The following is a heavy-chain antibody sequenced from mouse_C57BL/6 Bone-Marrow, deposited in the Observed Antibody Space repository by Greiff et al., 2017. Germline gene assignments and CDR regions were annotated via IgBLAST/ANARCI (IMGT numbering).Heavy chain of an antibody. D-gene: IGHD2-2*01. CDR2: INPNNGGT. CDR1: GYTFTDYY. CDR3: AREGYGYDGY. V-gene: IGHV1-26*01. Sequence: EVQLQQSGPELVKPGASVKISCKASGYTFTDYYMNWVKQSHGKSLEWIGDINPNNGGTSYNQKFKGKATLTVDKSSSTAYMELRSLTSEDSAVYYCAREGYGYDGYWGQGTTLTVSS. J-gene: IGHJ2*01.